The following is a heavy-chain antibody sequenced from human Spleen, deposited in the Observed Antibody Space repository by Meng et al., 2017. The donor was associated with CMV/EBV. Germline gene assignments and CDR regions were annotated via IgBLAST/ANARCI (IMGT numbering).Heavy chain of an antibody. V-gene: IGHV4-61*01. CDR3: ASHSGYDLANYYYYAMDV. Sequence: SETLSLTCTVSGGSVSSGSYYWSWIRQPPGKGLEWIGYIYYSGYTYYNPSLKSRVIISVDTSKNQFSLKLTSVTAADTAVYYCASHSGYDLANYYYYAMDVWGQGTTVTVSS. CDR1: GGSVSSGSYY. CDR2: IYYSGYT. J-gene: IGHJ6*02. D-gene: IGHD5-12*01.